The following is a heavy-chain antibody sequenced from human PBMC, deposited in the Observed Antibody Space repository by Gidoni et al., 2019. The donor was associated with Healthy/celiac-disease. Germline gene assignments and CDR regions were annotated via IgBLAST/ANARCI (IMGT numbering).Heavy chain of an antibody. CDR1: GFPFSSYA. J-gene: IGHJ4*02. CDR3: ARDYRDKGGPLRCGIDY. CDR2: RSYDGSNK. V-gene: IGHV3-30-3*01. D-gene: IGHD4-17*01. Sequence: QVQLVGSGGGVVQPGRSLRRSFAASGFPFSSYAMHWVRQAQGKGLEWVAVRSYDGSNKYYADSVKGRFTISRDNSKNTLYLQMNSLRAEDTAVYYCARDYRDKGGPLRCGIDYWGQGTLVTVSS.